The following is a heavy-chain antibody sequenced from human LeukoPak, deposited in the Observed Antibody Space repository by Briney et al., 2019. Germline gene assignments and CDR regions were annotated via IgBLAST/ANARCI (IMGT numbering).Heavy chain of an antibody. J-gene: IGHJ4*02. CDR2: IKYDSSDK. V-gene: IGHV3-7*01. CDR3: ARLMTEAGTYSYYFDN. Sequence: GGSLRLSCVASGFTFSNYWMIWVRQAPGKGLEWVADIKYDSSDKFYVDSVKGRFAISRDNAQSSVYLQMNSLRAEDTAVYYCARLMTEAGTYSYYFDNWGQGTLVTVSS. CDR1: GFTFSNYW. D-gene: IGHD6-19*01.